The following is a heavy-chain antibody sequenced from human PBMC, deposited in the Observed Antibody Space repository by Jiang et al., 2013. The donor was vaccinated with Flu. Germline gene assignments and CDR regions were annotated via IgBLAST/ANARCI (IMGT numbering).Heavy chain of an antibody. CDR3: ARQVAALDY. CDR1: VSSNSVT. J-gene: IGHJ4*02. Sequence: VSSNSVTWNWIRQSPSRGLEWLGRTYYKSKWFNDYPISVKGRIIISPDTAKNQFSLQLSSVTPEDTAIYYCARQVAALDYWGQGTLVTVSS. D-gene: IGHD5-12*01. CDR2: TYYKSKWFN. V-gene: IGHV6-1*01.